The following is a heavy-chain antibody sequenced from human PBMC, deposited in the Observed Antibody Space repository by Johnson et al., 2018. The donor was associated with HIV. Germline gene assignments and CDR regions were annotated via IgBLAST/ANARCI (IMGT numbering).Heavy chain of an antibody. CDR2: ISGSGGST. V-gene: IGHV3-23*04. Sequence: VQLVESGGGVVRPGGSLRLSCAASGFTFSSYAMSWVRQAPGKGLEWVSAISGSGGSTYYADSLTGRCTISRDNSKNTLYLQMNRLRAEDTALYYCAKDIYGYDAFDIWGQGTMVTVSS. CDR3: AKDIYGYDAFDI. J-gene: IGHJ3*02. CDR1: GFTFSSYA. D-gene: IGHD5-24*01.